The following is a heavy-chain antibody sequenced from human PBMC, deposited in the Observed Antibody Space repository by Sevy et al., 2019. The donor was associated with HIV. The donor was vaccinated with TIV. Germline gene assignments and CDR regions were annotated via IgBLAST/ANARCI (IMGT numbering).Heavy chain of an antibody. CDR3: ARSMGNYYGSGTYQEDWFDP. CDR2: ISSSSSYI. J-gene: IGHJ5*02. Sequence: GASLRLSCAASGFTFSIYTMNWVRQAPGKGLEWVSSISSSSSYIYYTYSVKGRFSISRDNAKNALFLQMNSLRAEDTAVYYCARSMGNYYGSGTYQEDWFDPWGQGTLVTVSS. CDR1: GFTFSIYT. V-gene: IGHV3-21*01. D-gene: IGHD3-10*01.